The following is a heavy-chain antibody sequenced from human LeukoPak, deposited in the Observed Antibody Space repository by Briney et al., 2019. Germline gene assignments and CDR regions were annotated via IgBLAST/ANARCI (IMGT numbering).Heavy chain of an antibody. CDR1: GFTFINYA. CDR2: ISIDGSDK. V-gene: IGHV3-30*04. D-gene: IGHD5/OR15-5a*01. J-gene: IGHJ4*02. Sequence: GGSLRLSCAASGFTFINYALHWVRQAPGKGLEWVAVISIDGSDKHYAESVQGRFTNSRDNSKNTLYLQMNSLRAEDAAVYFCARDRHGSAVYNFDYWGQGTLVAVSS. CDR3: ARDRHGSAVYNFDY.